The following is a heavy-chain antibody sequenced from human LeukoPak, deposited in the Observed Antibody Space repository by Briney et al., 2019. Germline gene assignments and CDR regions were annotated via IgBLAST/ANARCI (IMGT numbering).Heavy chain of an antibody. J-gene: IGHJ4*02. CDR3: ARERIAVGRGFFDY. CDR1: GFTFSSYE. CDR2: ISSVGSTR. D-gene: IGHD6-19*01. V-gene: IGHV3-48*03. Sequence: AGGSLRLSCGVTGFTFSSYEMNWDRQATGKGLEWVSYISSVGSTRHYADSVKGRFTISRDNAKNSLYLQMNSLRAEDTAVYYCARERIAVGRGFFDYWGQGTLVTVSS.